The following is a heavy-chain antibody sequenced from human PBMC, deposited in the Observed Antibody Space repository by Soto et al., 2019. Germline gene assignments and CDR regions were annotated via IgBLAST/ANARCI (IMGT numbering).Heavy chain of an antibody. V-gene: IGHV4-34*01. Sequence: PSETLSLTCAVYGGSFSGYYWSWIRQPPGKGLEWIGEINHSGSTNYNPSLKSRVTISVDTSKNQFSLKLSSVTAADTAVYYCARATSTYYDFWSGYYDYYYYMDVWGKGTTVPVSS. CDR1: GGSFSGYY. J-gene: IGHJ6*03. CDR2: INHSGST. CDR3: ARATSTYYDFWSGYYDYYYYMDV. D-gene: IGHD3-3*01.